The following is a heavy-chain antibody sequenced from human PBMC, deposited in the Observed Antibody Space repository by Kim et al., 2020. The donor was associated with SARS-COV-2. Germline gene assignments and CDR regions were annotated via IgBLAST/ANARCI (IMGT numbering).Heavy chain of an antibody. J-gene: IGHJ6*02. V-gene: IGHV4-39*01. Sequence: SETLSLTCTVSGGSINSSTYYWGWIRQPPGKGLEWIGSIYYNGNTYYNASLKSRVTISVDRSNNQFSLRQISVTAADTAVYYCGRQYYYGVDVWGQGTTV. CDR1: GGSINSSTYY. CDR2: IYYNGNT. CDR3: GRQYYYGVDV.